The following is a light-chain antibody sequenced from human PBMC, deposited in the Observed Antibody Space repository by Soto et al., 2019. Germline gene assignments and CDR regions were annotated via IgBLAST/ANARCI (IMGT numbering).Light chain of an antibody. CDR3: QQYYDFRT. CDR2: EAS. CDR1: QGVSTW. J-gene: IGKJ1*01. Sequence: IQMTQSPSTLSGSVGDRVTITCRASQGVSTWLAWYQHKPGQAPKLLIYEASKLQSGVPSRFSASGSVRDFTLTITSLQPEYSATYYCQQYYDFRTFGQGTKVEI. V-gene: IGKV1-5*03.